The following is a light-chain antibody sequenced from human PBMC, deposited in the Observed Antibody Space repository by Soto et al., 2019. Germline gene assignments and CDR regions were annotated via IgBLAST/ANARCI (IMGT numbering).Light chain of an antibody. Sequence: SVLTQPASVSGSPGQSITISCTGTSSDVGAYNYVSWYQHHPGKVPKLLIYEVTNRPSGVSDRFSGSKSGNTASLTISGLQAEDEADYYCSSYAGSNTLVFGTGTKVTVL. V-gene: IGLV2-14*01. CDR2: EVT. J-gene: IGLJ1*01. CDR3: SSYAGSNTLV. CDR1: SSDVGAYNY.